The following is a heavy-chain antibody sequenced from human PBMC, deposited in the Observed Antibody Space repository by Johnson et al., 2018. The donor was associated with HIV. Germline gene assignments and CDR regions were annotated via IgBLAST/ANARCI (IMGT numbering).Heavy chain of an antibody. CDR2: ISSGADT. V-gene: IGHV3-66*01. CDR1: GFTFSDYY. Sequence: VQLVESGGGLVKPGGSLRLSCAASGFTFSDYYMTWVRQAPGKGLEWVSVISSGADTWYAGSVTGRFTISRDNSKNTLYLQMNSLRAEDTAVYYCAKAGDWSDAFDIWGQGTMVTVSS. D-gene: IGHD3/OR15-3a*01. CDR3: AKAGDWSDAFDI. J-gene: IGHJ3*02.